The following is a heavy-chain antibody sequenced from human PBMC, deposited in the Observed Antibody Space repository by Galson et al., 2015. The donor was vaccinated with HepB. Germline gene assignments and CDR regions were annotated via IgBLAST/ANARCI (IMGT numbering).Heavy chain of an antibody. J-gene: IGHJ3*02. Sequence: SLRLSCAASGFTFGSYAMHWVRQAPGKGLEYVSGISSDGGSTYYANSVKGRFTISRDNSKNTLYLQMGSLRAEDMAVYYCAREFWVFWSGYYPHHAFEIWGQGTMVTVSS. CDR1: GFTFGSYA. V-gene: IGHV3-64*01. CDR2: ISSDGGST. D-gene: IGHD3-3*01. CDR3: AREFWVFWSGYYPHHAFEI.